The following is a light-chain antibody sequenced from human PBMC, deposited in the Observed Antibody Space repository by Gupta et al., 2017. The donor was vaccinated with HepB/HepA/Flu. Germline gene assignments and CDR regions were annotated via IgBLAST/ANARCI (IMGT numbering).Light chain of an antibody. CDR2: KAS. J-gene: IGKJ1*01. Sequence: DIQMTQSPSTLSASVGDRVTITCRASQSISSWFAWYQQKPGKAPKPLIYKASTLESGVPSRFSGSGSGTEFTLTISSLQPDDFATYYCQQYNTYSGTFGQGTKVEIK. CDR1: QSISSW. V-gene: IGKV1-5*03. CDR3: QQYNTYSGT.